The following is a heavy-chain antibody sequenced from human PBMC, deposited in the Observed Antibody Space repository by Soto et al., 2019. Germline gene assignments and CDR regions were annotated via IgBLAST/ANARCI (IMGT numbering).Heavy chain of an antibody. CDR1: AGAISRSRNS. CDR3: ARESYSSSWYYYYAMDV. V-gene: IGHV4-61*05. D-gene: IGHD6-13*01. Sequence: TSDTLSLTCTIFAGAISRSRNSRGWVRQPPGKGLEWIGYIYYSGSTNYNPSLKSRVTISVDTSKNQFSLKLTSVTAADTAVYYCARESYSSSWYYYYAMDVWGQGTTVTVSS. CDR2: IYYSGST. J-gene: IGHJ6*02.